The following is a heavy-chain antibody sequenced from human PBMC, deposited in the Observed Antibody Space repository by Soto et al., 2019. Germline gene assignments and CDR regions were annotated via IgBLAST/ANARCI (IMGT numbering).Heavy chain of an antibody. CDR3: ARGRYCLTGRCFPNWFDS. V-gene: IGHV4-4*02. CDR2: IFHDGTA. D-gene: IGHD7-27*01. Sequence: SETLSLTCAVSGVSISSGNWWTWVRQTPQRGLEYIGEIFHDGTANYYPSFERRVAISVDTSKNQFSLKLTSVTAADTAIYFCARGRYCLTGRCFPNWFDSWGQGALVTVSS. CDR1: GVSISSGNW. J-gene: IGHJ5*01.